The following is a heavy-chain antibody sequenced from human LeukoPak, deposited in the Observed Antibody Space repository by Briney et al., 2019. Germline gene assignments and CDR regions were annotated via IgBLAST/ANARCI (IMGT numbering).Heavy chain of an antibody. V-gene: IGHV3-7*01. CDR2: INQNGSEK. CDR1: GFSFNSYW. J-gene: IGHJ4*02. Sequence: GGSLRLSCAASGFSFNSYWMNWVRQAPGKGLEWVANINQNGSEKDYVDSVKGRFTISRDNAKNSLYLQMSSLRAEDTAVYYCARDQGAGSDYWGQGALVTVSS. CDR3: ARDQGAGSDY. D-gene: IGHD6-19*01.